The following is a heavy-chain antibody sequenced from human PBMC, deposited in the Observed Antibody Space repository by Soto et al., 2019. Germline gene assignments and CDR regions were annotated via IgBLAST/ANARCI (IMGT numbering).Heavy chain of an antibody. CDR2: IYPGDSDT. CDR3: VTTHDYNFWGGYFFFEH. Sequence: GESLKISCKGSGYSFTSYWIGWVRQMPGKGLEWMGIIYPGDSDTRYSPSFQGQVAISVDKSISTAYLQWSSLKVSDTAMYYCVTTHDYNFWGGYFFFEHWAQGPLVTGSS. V-gene: IGHV5-51*01. D-gene: IGHD3-3*01. CDR1: GYSFTSYW. J-gene: IGHJ4*02.